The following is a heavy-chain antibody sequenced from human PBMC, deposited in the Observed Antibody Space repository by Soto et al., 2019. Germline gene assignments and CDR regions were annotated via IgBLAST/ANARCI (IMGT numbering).Heavy chain of an antibody. V-gene: IGHV3-23*01. D-gene: IGHD3-3*01. Sequence: HPGGSLRLSCAASGFTFSSYAMSWVRQAPGKGLEWVSAISGSGGSTYYADSVKGRFTIPRDNSKNTLYLQMNSLRAEDTAVYYCAKGLGYDFWSGYFPNPYYYYMDVWGKGTTVTVSS. CDR2: ISGSGGST. J-gene: IGHJ6*03. CDR1: GFTFSSYA. CDR3: AKGLGYDFWSGYFPNPYYYYMDV.